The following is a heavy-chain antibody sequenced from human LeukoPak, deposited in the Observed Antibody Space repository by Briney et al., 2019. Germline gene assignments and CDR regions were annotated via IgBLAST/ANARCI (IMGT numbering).Heavy chain of an antibody. V-gene: IGHV1-69*13. CDR1: GGTFSSYA. CDR2: IIPIFGTA. CDR3: ARAFYSNYYYYYYMDV. J-gene: IGHJ6*03. D-gene: IGHD6-13*01. Sequence: ASVTVSFKASGGTFSSYAISWVRQAPGQGLEWMGGIIPIFGTAKYAQKFQGRVTITADESTSTAYMELSSLRYEDTAVYYCARAFYSNYYYYYYMDVWGKGTTVTVSS.